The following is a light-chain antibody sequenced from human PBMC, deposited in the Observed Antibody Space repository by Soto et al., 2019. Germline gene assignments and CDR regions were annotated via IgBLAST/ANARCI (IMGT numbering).Light chain of an antibody. J-gene: IGKJ1*01. CDR3: HHYGNSPT. V-gene: IGKV3-20*01. Sequence: DIVMTQSPLSVPVTPGEPATLSCRASQSVSSSYLAWYQQKPGQAPRLLVYGASSRATGIPDRFSDSGSGTDFTLTISGLEPEDFAVYYCHHYGNSPTFGQGTKVDIK. CDR1: QSVSSSY. CDR2: GAS.